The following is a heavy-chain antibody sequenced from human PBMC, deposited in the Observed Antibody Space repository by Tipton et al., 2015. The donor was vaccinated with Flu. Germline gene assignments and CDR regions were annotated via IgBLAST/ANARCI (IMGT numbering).Heavy chain of an antibody. V-gene: IGHV4-31*03. CDR1: GGSISTGDYY. D-gene: IGHD1-26*01. CDR3: AGGSWEVRFDP. CDR2: TSNTGST. Sequence: TLSLTCTVSGGSISTGDYYWIWIRQHPGEGLEWIVYTSNTGSTFYNPPLKSRVTTSLDTSKNQFSLSLTSVTAADTAMYYCAGGSWEVRFDPWGQGTLVTVSS. J-gene: IGHJ5*02.